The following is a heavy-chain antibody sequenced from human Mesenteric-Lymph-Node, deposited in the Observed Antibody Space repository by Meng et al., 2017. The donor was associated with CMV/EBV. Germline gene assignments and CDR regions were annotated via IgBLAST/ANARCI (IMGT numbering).Heavy chain of an antibody. Sequence: GGSCNNWDRTGIRQAPGKGGGWIGDSHPSGNAYYNPCIESRVRMSLDKSKNQYPKRLSSVTAADTDRDYGARGFDTPKCGNSWGQGTLVTVSS. CDR2: SHPSGNA. CDR1: GGSCNNWD. V-gene: IGHV4-34*01. J-gene: IGHJ4*02. D-gene: IGHD4-23*01. CDR3: ARGFDTPKCGNS.